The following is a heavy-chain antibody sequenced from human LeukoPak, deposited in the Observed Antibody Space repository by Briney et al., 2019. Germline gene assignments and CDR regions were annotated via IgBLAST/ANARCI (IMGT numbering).Heavy chain of an antibody. V-gene: IGHV1-18*01. Sequence: ASVKVSCKASGYTFTSYGISWARQAPGQGLEWMGWISAYNGNTNYAQKLQGKVTMTTDTSTSTAYMELRSLRSDDTAVYYCARDPYYDSSGHNYFDYWGQGTLVTVSS. CDR3: ARDPYYDSSGHNYFDY. D-gene: IGHD3-22*01. CDR2: ISAYNGNT. CDR1: GYTFTSYG. J-gene: IGHJ4*02.